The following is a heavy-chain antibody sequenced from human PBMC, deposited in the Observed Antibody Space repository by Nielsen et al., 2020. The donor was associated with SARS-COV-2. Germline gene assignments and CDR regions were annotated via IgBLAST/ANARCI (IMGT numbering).Heavy chain of an antibody. CDR1: GNAFTSHP. CDR2: INAGNGNT. V-gene: IGHV1-3*01. Sequence: ASMKVSCKASGNAFTSHPIHWVRQAPGQRPEWMGWINAGNGNTKYSEKFQGRVTITRDTSASTIYMDLSSLRSDDTAVYYCARLLDSRVYPTLDYWGQGTLVTVSS. CDR3: ARLLDSRVYPTLDY. D-gene: IGHD3-22*01. J-gene: IGHJ4*02.